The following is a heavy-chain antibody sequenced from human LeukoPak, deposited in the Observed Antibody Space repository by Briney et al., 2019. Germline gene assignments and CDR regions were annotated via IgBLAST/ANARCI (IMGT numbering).Heavy chain of an antibody. J-gene: IGHJ5*02. CDR1: GGTFSSYA. D-gene: IGHD2-2*01. V-gene: IGHV1-69*13. CDR3: ARSLDSTSCYLCDKWFDP. CDR2: IIPIFGTA. Sequence: ASVKVSCKASGGTFSSYAISWLRQAPGQGLEWMGGIIPIFGTANYAQKFQGRVTITADESTSTAYMELSSLRSEDTAVYYCARSLDSTSCYLCDKWFDPWGQGTLVTVSS.